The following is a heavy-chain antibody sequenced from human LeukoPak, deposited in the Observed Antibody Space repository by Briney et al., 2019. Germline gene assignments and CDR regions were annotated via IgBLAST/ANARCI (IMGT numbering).Heavy chain of an antibody. D-gene: IGHD2-2*01. CDR2: VYYSGST. CDR3: SRLGCSSTNCYGRSAFDI. CDR1: GGSINSSTYY. J-gene: IGHJ3*02. Sequence: SETLSLTCTVSGGSINSSTYYWGWIRQPPGKGLEWIGSVYYSGSTYYNPSLKSRVTISVDTSNNQFPLKLSSVTAADTAVYYCSRLGCSSTNCYGRSAFDIWGQGTMVTVSS. V-gene: IGHV4-39*01.